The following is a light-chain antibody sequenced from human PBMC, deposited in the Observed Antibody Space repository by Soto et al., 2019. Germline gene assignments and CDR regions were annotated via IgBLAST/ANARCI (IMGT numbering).Light chain of an antibody. CDR2: AAS. J-gene: IGKJ1*01. CDR1: HTISSW. Sequence: DIQMTQSPSTLSGSLGDRVTITCRASHTISSWLAWYQQKPGKAPKLLIYAASTLQSGVPSRVSGSGSGTDFTLTISCLQSEDFATYYCQQYYSYPRTFGQGTKVDIK. CDR3: QQYYSYPRT. V-gene: IGKV1-5*01.